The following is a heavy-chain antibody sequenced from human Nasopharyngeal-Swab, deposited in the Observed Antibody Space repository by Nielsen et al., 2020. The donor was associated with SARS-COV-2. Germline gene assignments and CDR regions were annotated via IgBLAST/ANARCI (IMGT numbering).Heavy chain of an antibody. CDR1: GFTFSSYS. CDR3: ARDDENYYDSSGYIA. J-gene: IGHJ5*02. Sequence: GGSLRLSCAASGFTFSSYSMNWVRQAPGKGLEWVSSISSSSSYIYYADSVKGRFTISRDNAKNSLYLQMNSLRAEDTAVYYCARDDENYYDSSGYIAWGQGTLVTVSS. V-gene: IGHV3-21*01. D-gene: IGHD3-22*01. CDR2: ISSSSSYI.